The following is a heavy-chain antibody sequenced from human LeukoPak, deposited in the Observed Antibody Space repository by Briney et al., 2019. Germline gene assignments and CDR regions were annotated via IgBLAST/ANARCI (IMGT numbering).Heavy chain of an antibody. V-gene: IGHV5-51*01. D-gene: IGHD6-6*01. CDR1: GYRFTTYW. CDR2: IYPGDSDT. J-gene: IGHJ4*02. CDR3: ARRGGSSSTTFDF. Sequence: GESLKISCKGSGYRFTTYWVAWVRQMPGKGLEWMGSIYPGDSDTRYSPSFQGQVTISADKSINTAYLQRSSLEASDTAMYYCARRGGSSSTTFDFWGQGSLVTVSS.